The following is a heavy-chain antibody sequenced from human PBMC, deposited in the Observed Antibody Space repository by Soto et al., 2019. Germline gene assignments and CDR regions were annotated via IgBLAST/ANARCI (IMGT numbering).Heavy chain of an antibody. CDR2: IYYSGST. CDR3: ATIQLGPNWFDP. J-gene: IGHJ5*02. CDR1: GGSISSGGYY. D-gene: IGHD2-2*01. V-gene: IGHV4-31*03. Sequence: SETLSLTSTVSGGSISSGGYYWRWIRQHPGKGLEWIGNIYYSGSTNYNPSLKSRLTISVDTSKNQFSLKLSSVTAADTAVYYCATIQLGPNWFDPWGQGTLVTVSS.